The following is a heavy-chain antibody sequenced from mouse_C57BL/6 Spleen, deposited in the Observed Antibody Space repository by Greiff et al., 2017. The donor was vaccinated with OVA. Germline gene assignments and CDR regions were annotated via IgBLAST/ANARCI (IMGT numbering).Heavy chain of an antibody. J-gene: IGHJ3*01. CDR2: IDPSDSET. CDR3: ARGGDYGSSGWFAY. CDR1: GYTFTSYW. V-gene: IGHV1-52*01. Sequence: VQLQQPGAELVRPGSSVKLSCKASGYTFTSYWMHWVKQRPIQGLEWIGNIDPSDSETHYNQKFKDKATLTVDKSSSTAYMQLSSLTSEDSAVYYCARGGDYGSSGWFAYGGQGTLVTVSA. D-gene: IGHD1-1*01.